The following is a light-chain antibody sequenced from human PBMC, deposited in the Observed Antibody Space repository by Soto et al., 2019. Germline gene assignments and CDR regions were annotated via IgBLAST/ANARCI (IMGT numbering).Light chain of an antibody. CDR3: QQYSNLIT. V-gene: IGKV1-33*01. Sequence: DIQMTQSPSSLSASVGDTVTITCRASQTTNNYLNWYQQKLGKAPKLLIYDASNLETGVPSRFSGSGSGTYFSFTISSLQPEDFATYYCQQYSNLITFGQGTRLEIK. J-gene: IGKJ5*01. CDR1: QTTNNY. CDR2: DAS.